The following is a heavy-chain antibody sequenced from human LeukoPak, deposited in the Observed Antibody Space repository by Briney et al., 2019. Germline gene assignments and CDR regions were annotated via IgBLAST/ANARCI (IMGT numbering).Heavy chain of an antibody. CDR3: ARDLPNYYGSGSTFDY. CDR1: GFTFSSYS. D-gene: IGHD3-10*01. Sequence: GGSLRLSCAASGFTFSSYSMNWVRQAPGKGLEWVSSISSSSSYIYYADSVKGRFTISRDNAKNSLYLQMNSLRAEDTAVYYCARDLPNYYGSGSTFDYWAQGTLVTVSS. J-gene: IGHJ4*02. V-gene: IGHV3-21*01. CDR2: ISSSSSYI.